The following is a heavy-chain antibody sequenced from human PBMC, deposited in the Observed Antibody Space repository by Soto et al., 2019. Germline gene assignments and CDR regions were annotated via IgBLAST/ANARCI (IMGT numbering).Heavy chain of an antibody. CDR2: IYYSGST. V-gene: IGHV4-30-4*01. D-gene: IGHD4-17*01. J-gene: IGHJ4*02. Sequence: SETLSLTYTVSGGSISSGDYYWSWIRQPPGKGLEWIGYIYYSGSTYYNPSLKSRVTISVDTSKNQFSLKLSSVTAADTAMYYCARDYGYGDYGYWGQGTLVTVSS. CDR1: GGSISSGDYY. CDR3: ARDYGYGDYGY.